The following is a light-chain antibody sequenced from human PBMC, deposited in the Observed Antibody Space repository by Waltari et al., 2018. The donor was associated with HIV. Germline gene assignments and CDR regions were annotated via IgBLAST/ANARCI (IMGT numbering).Light chain of an antibody. CDR3: QQYNSNFYT. CDR1: QTISTW. V-gene: IGKV1-5*03. Sequence: DIQMTQSPSTLSASVVDRVTITCRASQTISTWLASDQQKPGKPPKLLIYKASTLDSGVPSRFSGGGSGTELTLTISSLQPDDFATYYCQQYNSNFYTFGQGTKLEIK. J-gene: IGKJ2*01. CDR2: KAS.